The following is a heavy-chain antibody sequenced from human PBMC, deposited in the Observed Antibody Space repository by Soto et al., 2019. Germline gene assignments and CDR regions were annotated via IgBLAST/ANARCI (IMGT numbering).Heavy chain of an antibody. CDR2: IYWDDDK. J-gene: IGHJ4*02. CDR3: AHTTPGIAAAEELNVYFDS. V-gene: IGHV2-5*02. Sequence: QITLKESGPTLVKPTQTLTLTCTFSGFSLSTSGVGVGWIRQPPGKALEWLALIYWDDDKRYSPSLKSRLTTPKDTPKNQVVLKIPNMAPVNTPTYYCAHTTPGIAAAEELNVYFDSWGQGPLVPVSS. CDR1: GFSLSTSGVG. D-gene: IGHD6-13*01.